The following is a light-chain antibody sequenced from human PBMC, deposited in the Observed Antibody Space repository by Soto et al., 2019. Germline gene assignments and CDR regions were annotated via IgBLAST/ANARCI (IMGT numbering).Light chain of an antibody. CDR2: GAS. J-gene: IGKJ3*01. CDR1: QSVSSN. Sequence: EIVMTQSPATLSVSPGERATLSCRASQSVSSNLAWDQQKPGQAPRLLIYGASTRATGIPARFSGSGSGTEFTLTISSLQSEDFAVYYCQQAGTFGPGTKVDIK. V-gene: IGKV3-15*01. CDR3: QQAGT.